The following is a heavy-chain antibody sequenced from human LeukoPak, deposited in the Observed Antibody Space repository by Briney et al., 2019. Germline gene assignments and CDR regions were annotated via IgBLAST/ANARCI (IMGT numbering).Heavy chain of an antibody. J-gene: IGHJ4*02. CDR2: ISYSGSP. CDR3: ARVGHIVAAGTYDW. CDR1: GASISSYY. Sequence: PSETLSLTCTVSGASISSYYWSWIRQPPGKGLEWIGYISYSGSPNYNPSLKSRVTISADTSKNQFSLNLSSVTAADTAVYHCARVGHIVAAGTYDWWGQGTLVTVSS. V-gene: IGHV4-59*08. D-gene: IGHD6-13*01.